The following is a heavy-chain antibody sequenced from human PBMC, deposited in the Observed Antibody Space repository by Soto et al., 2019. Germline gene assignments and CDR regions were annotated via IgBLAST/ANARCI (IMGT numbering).Heavy chain of an antibody. CDR1: GYTFSSSP. D-gene: IGHD5-12*01. V-gene: IGHV1-3*04. CDR3: ARDEGVASGN. CDR2: INTANDDT. Sequence: QVQLVQSGAEVKKPGASVKVSCRASGYTFSSSPLLWVRQAPGQRPEWMGWINTANDDTKYSQKFQDRVTLTRDTSASTAYMEVSSLTPEDTAVYYCARDEGVASGNWGQGTLVTVSS. J-gene: IGHJ4*02.